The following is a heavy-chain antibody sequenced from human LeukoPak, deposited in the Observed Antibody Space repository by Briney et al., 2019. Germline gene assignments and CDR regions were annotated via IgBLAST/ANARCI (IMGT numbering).Heavy chain of an antibody. CDR2: VHHTGRA. CDR1: GDSISGSNYH. V-gene: IGHV4-39*07. Sequence: ETLSLTCTVSGDSISGSNYHWGWIRQPPGKGLEWLGTVHHTGRAFYNPSLRGRTNVSVDTSKNQFSLKLTSVTAADTAVYYCAREPDAWGQGTLVTVSS. CDR3: AREPDA. J-gene: IGHJ5*02.